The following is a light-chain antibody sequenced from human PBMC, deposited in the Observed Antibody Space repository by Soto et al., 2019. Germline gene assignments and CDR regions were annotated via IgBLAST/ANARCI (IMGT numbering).Light chain of an antibody. CDR1: QSVSST. Sequence: EIVMTQSPATLSVSPGERATLSCRASQSVSSTLAWYQQKPGQAPRLLIYGASTRATGIPATFSGSGSGTEFTLTISSLQSEDFAVYYCQQYNNWPLTFGQGTRLEIK. CDR3: QQYNNWPLT. J-gene: IGKJ5*01. V-gene: IGKV3-15*01. CDR2: GAS.